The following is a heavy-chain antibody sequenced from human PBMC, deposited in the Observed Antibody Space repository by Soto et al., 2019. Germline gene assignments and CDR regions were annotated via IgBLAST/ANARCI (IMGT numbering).Heavy chain of an antibody. CDR3: ARDSALLWFEVLAYYYYYGMDV. CDR2: ISWNSGSI. D-gene: IGHD3-10*01. V-gene: IGHV3-9*01. J-gene: IGHJ6*02. Sequence: HPGGSLRLSCAASGFTFDDYAMHWVRQAPGKGLEWVSGISWNSGSIGYADSVKGRFTISRDNAKNSLYLQMNSLRAEDTAVYYCARDSALLWFEVLAYYYYYGMDVWGQGTTVTVSS. CDR1: GFTFDDYA.